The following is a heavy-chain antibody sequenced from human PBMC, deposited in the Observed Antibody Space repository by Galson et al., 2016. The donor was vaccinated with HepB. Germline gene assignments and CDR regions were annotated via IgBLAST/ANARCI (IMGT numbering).Heavy chain of an antibody. CDR1: GYNFIGHY. V-gene: IGHV1-2*02. CDR3: ARGFQAPYYFYGLDV. Sequence: SVKVSCKAVGYNFIGHYIHWVRQAPGQGLEWVGWINPYNGDPHYAQKFQGRVAMTRDTSVSTAYMELNGLTSDDTAVYYCARGFQAPYYFYGLDVWGQGTTVIV. CDR2: INPYNGDP. J-gene: IGHJ6*02.